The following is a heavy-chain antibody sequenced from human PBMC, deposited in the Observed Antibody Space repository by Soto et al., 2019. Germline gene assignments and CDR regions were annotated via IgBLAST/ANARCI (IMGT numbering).Heavy chain of an antibody. V-gene: IGHV4-59*01. J-gene: IGHJ6*02. D-gene: IGHD6-13*01. CDR1: GGSISSYY. Sequence: QVQLQESGPGLVKPSETLSLTCTVSGGSISSYYWSWIRQPPGKGLEWIGYIYYSGSTNYNPSLMSRVTISADTSKNQFSLKLSSVTAADTAVYYCAREGKQVAAAGTGYYYYGMDVWGQGTTVTVSS. CDR3: AREGKQVAAAGTGYYYYGMDV. CDR2: IYYSGST.